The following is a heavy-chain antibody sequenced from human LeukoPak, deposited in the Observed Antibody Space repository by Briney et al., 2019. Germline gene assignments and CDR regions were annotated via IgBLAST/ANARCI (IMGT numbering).Heavy chain of an antibody. J-gene: IGHJ3*02. CDR3: ARIFINNYDSSGYYYGAFDI. V-gene: IGHV4-30-4*08. Sequence: SETLSLTCTVSGGSISSGGYYWSWIRQHPGKGLEWIAYIYYSGSTYYTPSLKSRLTISVDTSKNQFSLKLSSVTAADTAVYYCARIFINNYDSSGYYYGAFDIWGQGTMVAVSS. CDR1: GGSISSGGYY. CDR2: IYYSGST. D-gene: IGHD3-22*01.